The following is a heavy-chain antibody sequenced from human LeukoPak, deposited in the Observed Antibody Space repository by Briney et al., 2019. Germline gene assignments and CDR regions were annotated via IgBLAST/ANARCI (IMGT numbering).Heavy chain of an antibody. Sequence: SVKVSCKASGGTFGTYTISWVRQAPGQGLEWMGRILPIIHIPDYAQKYQDRVTITADTSTNTAYMELGSLRSEDTAVYYCARETEDDSIFGVVFGPLDYWGQGTLVTVSS. J-gene: IGHJ4*02. CDR1: GGTFGTYT. D-gene: IGHD3-3*01. CDR2: ILPIIHIP. V-gene: IGHV1-69*04. CDR3: ARETEDDSIFGVVFGPLDY.